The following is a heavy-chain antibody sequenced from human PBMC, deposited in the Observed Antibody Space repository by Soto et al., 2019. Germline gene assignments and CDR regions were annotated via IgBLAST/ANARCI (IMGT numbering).Heavy chain of an antibody. V-gene: IGHV4-34*01. J-gene: IGHJ4*02. CDR1: GWSFRGYY. CDR3: AKGYDSSGYPIDY. D-gene: IGHD3-22*01. CDR2: INHSGST. Sequence: SETLSLTCAVYGWSFRGYYWSWIRQPPGKGLEWIGEINHSGSTNYNPTLKGRVTISLDTSKNQFSLKLSSVTAADTAVYYCAKGYDSSGYPIDYWGQGTLVTVSS.